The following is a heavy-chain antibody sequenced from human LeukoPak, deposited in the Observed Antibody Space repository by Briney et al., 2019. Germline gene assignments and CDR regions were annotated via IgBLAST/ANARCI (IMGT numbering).Heavy chain of an antibody. J-gene: IGHJ3*02. Sequence: GASVKISCKASGYTFTSYDIKWGRQATGQGLEWIGWMNPNSGNTGYAQKFQGRVTMTRNTSISTAYMELSRLRSEDTAVYYCARGSYCGSTSCYAPADAFDIWGQGTMVTVSS. CDR2: MNPNSGNT. D-gene: IGHD2-2*01. V-gene: IGHV1-8*01. CDR3: ARGSYCGSTSCYAPADAFDI. CDR1: GYTFTSYD.